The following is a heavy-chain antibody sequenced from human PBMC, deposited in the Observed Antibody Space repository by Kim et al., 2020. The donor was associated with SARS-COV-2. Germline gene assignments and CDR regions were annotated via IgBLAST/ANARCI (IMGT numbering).Heavy chain of an antibody. D-gene: IGHD6-19*01. CDR3: ARGHQWPPGAFDI. V-gene: IGHV3-7*04. CDR2: IRQDGSER. CDR1: GFSFSSSW. Sequence: GGSLRLSCTASGFSFSSSWMSWVRQAPGKGLEWVANIRQDGSERFYVDSVKDRFTISRDNAENSLYLQLNSLRDEDTAVYYCARGHQWPPGAFDIWSQGTIATVSS. J-gene: IGHJ3*02.